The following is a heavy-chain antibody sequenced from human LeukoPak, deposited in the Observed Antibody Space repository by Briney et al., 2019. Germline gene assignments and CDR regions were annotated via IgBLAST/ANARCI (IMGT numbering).Heavy chain of an antibody. J-gene: IGHJ6*02. V-gene: IGHV1-2*02. Sequence: GASVKVSCKASGYTFTGYYMHWVRQAPGQGLEWMGWINLNSGVTNYPQKFQGRVTMTRDTSISTAYLELSRLRSDDTAVYYCARDGGMDVWGQGTTVTVSS. CDR1: GYTFTGYY. CDR3: ARDGGMDV. CDR2: INLNSGVT.